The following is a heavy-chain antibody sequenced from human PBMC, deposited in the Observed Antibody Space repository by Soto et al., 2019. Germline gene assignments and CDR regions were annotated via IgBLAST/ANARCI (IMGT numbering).Heavy chain of an antibody. Sequence: HPGGSLRLSCAVSGFPFSSFAMNWVRQAPGRGLEWVSFISDSGSTTYYADSVKGRFTISRDSAKNSLYLQMNSLRDEDTAVYFCARDPNGITDFDYWGQGTQVTVSS. CDR3: ARDPNGITDFDY. D-gene: IGHD2-8*01. CDR2: ISDSGSTT. J-gene: IGHJ4*02. V-gene: IGHV3-48*02. CDR1: GFPFSSFA.